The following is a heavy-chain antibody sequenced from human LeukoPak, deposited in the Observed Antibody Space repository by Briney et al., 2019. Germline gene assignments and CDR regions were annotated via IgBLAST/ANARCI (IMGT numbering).Heavy chain of an antibody. CDR3: AKGDILVVVAATAAFDY. Sequence: ASVKLSCKASGYTFTGYYMHWVRRAPGPGLEWMGWINPNSGGTNYVQKFQGMITMTRNTSFSTAYKELSRLKSDDTAVYYWAKGDILVVVAATAAFDYWGQGTLVTVSA. CDR2: INPNSGGT. D-gene: IGHD2-15*01. V-gene: IGHV1-2*02. J-gene: IGHJ4*02. CDR1: GYTFTGYY.